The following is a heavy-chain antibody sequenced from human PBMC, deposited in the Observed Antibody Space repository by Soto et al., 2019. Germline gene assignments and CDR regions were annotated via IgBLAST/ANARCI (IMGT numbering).Heavy chain of an antibody. CDR2: IYYSGST. CDR3: ARGIQYGSGSPYNWFDP. J-gene: IGHJ5*02. D-gene: IGHD3-10*01. CDR1: GGSISNYY. Sequence: PSETLSLTCSVSGGSISNYYWSWIRQPPGKGLEWIGYIYYSGSTNYNPSLKSRVTISVDTSKNQFSLKLSSVTAADTAVYYCARGIQYGSGSPYNWFDPCGQGTLVTVSS. V-gene: IGHV4-59*12.